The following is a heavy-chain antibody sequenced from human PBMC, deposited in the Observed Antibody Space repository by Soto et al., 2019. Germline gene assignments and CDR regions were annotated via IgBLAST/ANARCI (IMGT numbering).Heavy chain of an antibody. J-gene: IGHJ6*03. V-gene: IGHV4-59*08. CDR2: IYYSGST. CDR3: ARRGDVVVVVAATHYYYYYMDV. Sequence: SETLSLTCAVYGGSFSGYYWSWIRQPPGKGLEWIGYIYYSGSTNYNPSLKSRVTISVDTSKNQFSLKLSSVTAADTAVYYCARRGDVVVVVAATHYYYYYMDVWGKGTTVTVSS. D-gene: IGHD2-15*01. CDR1: GGSFSGYY.